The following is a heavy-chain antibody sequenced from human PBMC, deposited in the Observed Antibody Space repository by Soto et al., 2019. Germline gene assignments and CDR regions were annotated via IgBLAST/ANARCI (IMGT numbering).Heavy chain of an antibody. Sequence: QVQLVESGGGVVQPGRSLRLSCAASGFNFNSYGMHWVRQAPGKGLEWVAVIWYDGSNKYYADSAKGRFTISRDNSKNTLYLQMNSLRVEDTAVYYCVRDTTGAFDIWGQGTMVTVSS. J-gene: IGHJ3*02. CDR1: GFNFNSYG. CDR3: VRDTTGAFDI. CDR2: IWYDGSNK. V-gene: IGHV3-33*01. D-gene: IGHD1-1*01.